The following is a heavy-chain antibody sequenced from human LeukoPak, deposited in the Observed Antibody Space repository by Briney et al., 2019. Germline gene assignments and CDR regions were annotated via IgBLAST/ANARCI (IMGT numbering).Heavy chain of an antibody. CDR1: GFTFSSYG. V-gene: IGHV3-30*18. Sequence: GGSLRLSCAASGFTFSSYGMNWVRQAPGKGLEWVAVISYDGSNKCYADSVKGRFTISRDNSKNTLYLQMNSLRAEDTAVYYCAKVQSSSWTFDYWGQGTLVTVSS. CDR2: ISYDGSNK. J-gene: IGHJ4*02. CDR3: AKVQSSSWTFDY. D-gene: IGHD6-13*01.